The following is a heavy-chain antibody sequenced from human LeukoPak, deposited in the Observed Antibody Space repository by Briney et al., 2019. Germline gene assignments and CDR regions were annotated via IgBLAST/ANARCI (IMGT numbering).Heavy chain of an antibody. Sequence: PSETLSLTCTVSGGSISSSSYYWGWIRQPPGKGLEWIGSIYYSGSTYYNPSLKSRVTISVDTSKNQFSPKLSSVTAADTAVYYCASSPGVAGTIWGQGTLVTVSS. CDR3: ASSPGVAGTI. V-gene: IGHV4-39*01. J-gene: IGHJ4*02. CDR1: GGSISSSSYY. D-gene: IGHD6-19*01. CDR2: IYYSGST.